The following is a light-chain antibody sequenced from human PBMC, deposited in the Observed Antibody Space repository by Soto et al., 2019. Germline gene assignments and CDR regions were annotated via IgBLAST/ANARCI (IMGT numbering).Light chain of an antibody. J-gene: IGKJ2*01. V-gene: IGKV3-20*01. CDR2: GAS. Sequence: EIVLTQSPGTLSLSPGERATLSCRASQSVRSNYLAWYQQKPGQAPRLLIYGASSRATGIPDRFSGSGSGTDFTLTISRLEPEDFVVYYCQHYGSSAYTFGQGTTLDI. CDR1: QSVRSNY. CDR3: QHYGSSAYT.